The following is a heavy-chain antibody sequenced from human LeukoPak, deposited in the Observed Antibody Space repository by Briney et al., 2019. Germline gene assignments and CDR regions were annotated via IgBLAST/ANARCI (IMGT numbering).Heavy chain of an antibody. Sequence: GGSRRLSCAASGFTFSSYSMNWVRQAPGKGLQWVSSISSVSRYLDYADSVKGRFTISRDNAKNSLYLQMNSLRAEDTAVYFCARAPCSGGFCYSYYYGMDVWGQGTTVTVSS. CDR3: ARAPCSGGFCYSYYYGMDV. J-gene: IGHJ6*02. D-gene: IGHD2-15*01. CDR2: ISSVSRYL. V-gene: IGHV3-21*01. CDR1: GFTFSSYS.